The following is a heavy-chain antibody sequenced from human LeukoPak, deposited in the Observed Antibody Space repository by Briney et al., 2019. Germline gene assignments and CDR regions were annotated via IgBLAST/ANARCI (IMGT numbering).Heavy chain of an antibody. D-gene: IGHD2-2*01. CDR2: IYYSGST. J-gene: IGHJ3*02. CDR3: ANERSSHAFDI. CDR1: GFTFSSYE. Sequence: PGGSLRLSCAASGFTFSSYEMNWVRQPPGKGLEWIGSIYYSGSTYYNPSLKSRVTISVDTSKNQFSLKLSSVTAADTAVYYCANERSSHAFDIWGQGTMVTVSS. V-gene: IGHV4-39*07.